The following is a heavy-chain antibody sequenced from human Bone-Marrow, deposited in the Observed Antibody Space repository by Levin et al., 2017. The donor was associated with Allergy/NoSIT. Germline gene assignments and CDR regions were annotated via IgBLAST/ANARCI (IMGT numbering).Heavy chain of an antibody. CDR2: INPDSGGT. V-gene: IGHV1-2*02. D-gene: IGHD2-2*02. J-gene: IGHJ5*02. CDR1: GYTLTGQY. Sequence: ASVKVSCKASGYTLTGQYLHWVRQAPGQGLEWMGWINPDSGGTDYAQKFRGRVTLTRDTSISTAYMELSRLRSDDTAVYYCARGCSTTRCDKGWFDPWGQGTLVTVSS. CDR3: ARGCSTTRCDKGWFDP.